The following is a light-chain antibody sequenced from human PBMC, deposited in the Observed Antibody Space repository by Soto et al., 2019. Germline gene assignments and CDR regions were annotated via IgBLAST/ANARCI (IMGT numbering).Light chain of an antibody. CDR3: AAWDDSLSGHVV. Sequence: QSVLTQPPSASGTPGQRVTISCSGTTSNIGRNPVNWYQQVPGTAPKLLIYSTSQRPSGVPDRFSGSRSGPSASLAISGLQSEDEADYYCAAWDDSLSGHVVFGGGTKLTVL. J-gene: IGLJ2*01. CDR1: TSNIGRNP. CDR2: STS. V-gene: IGLV1-44*01.